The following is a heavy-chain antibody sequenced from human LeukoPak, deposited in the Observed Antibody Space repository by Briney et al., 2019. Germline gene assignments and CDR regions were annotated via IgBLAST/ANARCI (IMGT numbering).Heavy chain of an antibody. D-gene: IGHD3-9*01. J-gene: IGHJ5*02. Sequence: SETLSLTCTVSGGSISSSSYYWGWIRQPPGKGLQWIGSINYSGNTYYNPSLKSRVTISVDTSKNQFSLKLSSVTAADTAMYYCAREAYDVLTSDWFDPWGQGTLVTVSS. CDR1: GGSISSSSYY. CDR3: AREAYDVLTSDWFDP. V-gene: IGHV4-39*07. CDR2: INYSGNT.